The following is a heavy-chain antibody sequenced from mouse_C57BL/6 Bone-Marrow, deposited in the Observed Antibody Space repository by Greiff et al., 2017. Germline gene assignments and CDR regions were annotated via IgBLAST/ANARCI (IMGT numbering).Heavy chain of an antibody. CDR1: GYTFTSYW. V-gene: IGHV1-69*01. D-gene: IGHD2-2*01. CDR3: ARGGYYYAMDY. J-gene: IGHJ4*01. CDR2: IDPSDSYT. Sequence: VQLQQSGAELVMPGASVKLSCKASGYTFTSYWMHWVKQRPGQGLEWIGEIDPSDSYTNYNQKFKGKSTLTVDKSSITAYMQLSSLTSEDSAVYYCARGGYYYAMDYWGQGTSVTVAS.